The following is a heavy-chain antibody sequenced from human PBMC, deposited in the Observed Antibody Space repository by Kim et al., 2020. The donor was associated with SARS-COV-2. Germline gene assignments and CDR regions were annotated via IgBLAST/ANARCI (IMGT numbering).Heavy chain of an antibody. J-gene: IGHJ6*02. V-gene: IGHV3-30*18. CDR2: ISYDGSNK. D-gene: IGHD4-17*01. CDR3: AKDLKDPLRWTGFYYYYGMDV. CDR1: GFTFSSYG. Sequence: GGSPRLSCAASGFTFSSYGMHWVRQAPGKGLEWVAVISYDGSNKYYADSVKGRFTISRDNSKNTLYLQMNSLRAEDTAVYYCAKDLKDPLRWTGFYYYYGMDVWGQGTTVTVSS.